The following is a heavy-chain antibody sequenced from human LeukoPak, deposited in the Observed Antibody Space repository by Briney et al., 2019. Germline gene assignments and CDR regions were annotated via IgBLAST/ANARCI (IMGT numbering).Heavy chain of an antibody. CDR2: ITSSSSSI. D-gene: IGHD4/OR15-4a*01. J-gene: IGHJ4*02. Sequence: GGSLRLSCVASGFTFSIYTMSWVRQAPGKGLEWVSSITSSSSSIYSADSVKGRLTISRDNAKNSLYLEMNGLRDEDTAVYYCARDLAWGAYWGQGTLVTVSS. V-gene: IGHV3-21*01. CDR1: GFTFSIYT. CDR3: ARDLAWGAY.